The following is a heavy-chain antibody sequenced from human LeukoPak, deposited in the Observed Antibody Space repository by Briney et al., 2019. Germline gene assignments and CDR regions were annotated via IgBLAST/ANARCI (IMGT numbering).Heavy chain of an antibody. CDR1: GYTFTSYY. Sequence: ASVEVSCKASGYTFTSYYMHWVRQAPGQGLEWMGIINPSGGSTSYAQKFQGRVTMTRDTSTSTVYMELSSLRSEDTAVYYCARDLGQRGGYYYYGMDVWGQGTTVTVSS. CDR3: ARDLGQRGGYYYYGMDV. CDR2: INPSGGST. V-gene: IGHV1-46*01. J-gene: IGHJ6*02.